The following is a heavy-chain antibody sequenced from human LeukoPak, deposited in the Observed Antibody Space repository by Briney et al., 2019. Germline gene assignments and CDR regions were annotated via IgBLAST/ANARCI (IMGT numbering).Heavy chain of an antibody. Sequence: GGSLRLSCAASGFTFSSYGMSWVRQAPGKGLEWVSSISNSGGSTYHADSVKGRFTISRDNSKNTLYLQMNSLRAEDTAVYYCARSLYYYGSDSFDIWGQGTMVSVSS. CDR2: ISNSGGST. J-gene: IGHJ3*02. CDR1: GFTFSSYG. CDR3: ARSLYYYGSDSFDI. V-gene: IGHV3-23*01. D-gene: IGHD3-10*01.